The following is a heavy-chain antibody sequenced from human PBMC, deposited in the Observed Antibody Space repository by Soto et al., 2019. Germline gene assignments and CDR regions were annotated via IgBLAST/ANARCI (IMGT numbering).Heavy chain of an antibody. CDR2: TYYRSKWYN. CDR1: GDSVSSNSAA. J-gene: IGHJ6*02. V-gene: IGHV6-1*01. D-gene: IGHD6-13*01. CDR3: ARVPGSRATYYYYGMDV. Sequence: SQTLSLTCAISGDSVSSNSAALNWIRQSPSRGLEWLGRTYYRSKWYNDYAVSVKSRITINPDTSKNQFSLQLNSVTPEDTAVYYCARVPGSRATYYYYGMDVWGQGTTVTVSS.